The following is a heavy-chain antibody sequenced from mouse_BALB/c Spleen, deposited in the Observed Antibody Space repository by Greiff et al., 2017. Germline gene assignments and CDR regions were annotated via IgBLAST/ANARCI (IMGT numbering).Heavy chain of an antibody. CDR2: IDPYYGGT. Sequence: EVKLMESGPELEKPGASVKISCKASGYSFTGYNMNWVKQSNGKSLEWIGNIDPYYGGTSYNQKFKGKATLTVDKSSSTAYMQLKSLTSEDSAVYYCATGTVVARRYAMDYWGQGTSVTVSS. V-gene: IGHV1-39*01. D-gene: IGHD1-1*01. CDR1: GYSFTGYN. J-gene: IGHJ4*01. CDR3: ATGTVVARRYAMDY.